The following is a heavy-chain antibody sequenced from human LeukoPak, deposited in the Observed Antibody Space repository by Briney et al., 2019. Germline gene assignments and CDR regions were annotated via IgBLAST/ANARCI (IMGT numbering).Heavy chain of an antibody. Sequence: PSETLSLTCTVSGGSISSYYWSWIRQPAGKGLEWIGYIYYSGSTNYNPSLKSRVTISVDTSKNQFSLKLSSVTAADTAVYYCARGFTHTVPFDPWGQGTLVTVSS. CDR1: GGSISSYY. CDR3: ARGFTHTVPFDP. V-gene: IGHV4-59*01. CDR2: IYYSGST. D-gene: IGHD6-6*01. J-gene: IGHJ5*02.